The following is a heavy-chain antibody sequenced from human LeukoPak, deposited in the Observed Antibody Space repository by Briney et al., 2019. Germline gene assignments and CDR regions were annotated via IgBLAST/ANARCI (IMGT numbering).Heavy chain of an antibody. D-gene: IGHD1-26*01. CDR2: ISGGGDST. CDR1: GFTFNNYA. CDR3: ARVGGGSYYEGYFDY. V-gene: IGHV3-23*01. Sequence: GGSLRLSCAASGFTFNNYAMRWVRQAPGKGLEWVSAISGGGDSTFYADSVKGRFTISKDTSKNTLFLHLTSLRAEDTAVYYCARVGGGSYYEGYFDYWGQGTLVTVSS. J-gene: IGHJ4*02.